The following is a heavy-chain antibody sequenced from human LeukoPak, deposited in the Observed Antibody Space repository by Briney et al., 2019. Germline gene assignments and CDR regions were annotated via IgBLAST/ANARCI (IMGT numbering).Heavy chain of an antibody. CDR3: AKDWRYGDYERGAFDY. J-gene: IGHJ4*02. V-gene: IGHV3-9*03. D-gene: IGHD4-17*01. CDR1: GLTLYYYA. CDR2: FSWNSGSS. Sequence: SLILSCAAPGLTLYYYAIAWVRQAPGKGVGWDSGFSWNSGSSSDADSVKGRFTIYRDKANHSLSQQIDSLGHEDIALYYCAKDWRYGDYERGAFDYWGQGTLVTVSS.